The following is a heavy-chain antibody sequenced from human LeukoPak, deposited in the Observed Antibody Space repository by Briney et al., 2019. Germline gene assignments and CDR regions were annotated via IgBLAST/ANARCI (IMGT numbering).Heavy chain of an antibody. J-gene: IGHJ6*02. D-gene: IGHD3-10*01. CDR1: GFTFDDYG. CDR3: ARDDYCYGSGIRFSMDV. Sequence: GGSLRLSCAASGFTFDDYGMSWVRQAPGKGLEWVSGIKRKTGSTGYADSVKGRFTISRDNAKNSLYLQMNSLRAEDTALYYCARDDYCYGSGIRFSMDVWGQGTTVSV. V-gene: IGHV3-20*04. CDR2: IKRKTGST.